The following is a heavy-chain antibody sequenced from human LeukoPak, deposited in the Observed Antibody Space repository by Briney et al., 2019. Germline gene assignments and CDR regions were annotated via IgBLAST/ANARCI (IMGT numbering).Heavy chain of an antibody. CDR2: IYSTGST. Sequence: SEALSLTCTVSGGSINFYYWSWIRQPARKGLHWIGRIYSTGSTNYSPSLKSRVTMPVDKSKNQFSLNLSSVTAADTAVYYCARGIADPYSFDSWGQGTLVTVSS. CDR3: ARGIADPYSFDS. D-gene: IGHD6-13*01. V-gene: IGHV4-4*07. CDR1: GGSINFYY. J-gene: IGHJ4*02.